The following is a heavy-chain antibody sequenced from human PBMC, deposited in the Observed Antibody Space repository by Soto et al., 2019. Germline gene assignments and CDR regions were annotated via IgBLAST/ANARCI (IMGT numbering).Heavy chain of an antibody. CDR2: ISDSGSP. Sequence: QVQLQESGPGLVKPSETLSLTCTVSGDSISSYYWSWIRQPPAKGLEWSGHISDSGSPNYNPSLKSRVTILLDASKNQLSRKLSSVSGADTGVYSCAREGDFRGGSCSYNYWFDPWGQGTL. D-gene: IGHD2-15*01. CDR3: AREGDFRGGSCSYNYWFDP. CDR1: GDSISSYY. J-gene: IGHJ5*02. V-gene: IGHV4-59*12.